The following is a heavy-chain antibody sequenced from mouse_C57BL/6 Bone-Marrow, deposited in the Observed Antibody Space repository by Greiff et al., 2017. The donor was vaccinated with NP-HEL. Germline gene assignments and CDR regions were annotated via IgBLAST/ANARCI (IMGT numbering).Heavy chain of an antibody. D-gene: IGHD1-1*01. V-gene: IGHV1-64*01. CDR1: GYTFTSYW. CDR3: ARSVVANWSWFAY. Sequence: QVQLQQPGAELVKPGASVKLSCKASGYTFTSYWMHWVKQRPGQVLEWIGMIHPNSGSTNYNEKFKSKATLTVDKSSSTAYMQLSSLTSEDSAVYYCARSVVANWSWFAYWGQGTLVTVSA. J-gene: IGHJ3*01. CDR2: IHPNSGST.